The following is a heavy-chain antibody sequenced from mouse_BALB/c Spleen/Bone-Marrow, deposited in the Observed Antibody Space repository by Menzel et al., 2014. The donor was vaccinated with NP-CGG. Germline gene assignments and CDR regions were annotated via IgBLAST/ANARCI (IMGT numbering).Heavy chain of an antibody. Sequence: QVQLQQSGAELVKPGASVKMSCKVSGYTFTSYWMHWVKQRPGQGLEWIGVIDPSDSYTSYNQKFKGKATLTVDTSSSTAYMQLSSLTSEDSAVYYCTRRGYYAMDYWGQGTSVTVSS. CDR3: TRRGYYAMDY. V-gene: IGHV1S127*01. CDR1: GYTFTSYW. CDR2: IDPSDSYT. J-gene: IGHJ4*01.